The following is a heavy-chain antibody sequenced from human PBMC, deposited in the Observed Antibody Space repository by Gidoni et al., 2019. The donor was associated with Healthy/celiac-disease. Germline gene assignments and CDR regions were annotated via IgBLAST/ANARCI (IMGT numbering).Heavy chain of an antibody. CDR3: ASPADIAAAGAFDI. D-gene: IGHD6-13*01. J-gene: IGHJ3*02. V-gene: IGHV5-51*01. CDR1: GYSFTSYW. Sequence: EVQLVQSGAEVTKPGESLKRSCKGSGYSFTSYWIGWVRQMPGKGLEWMGIIYPGDSNTRYSPSFQGQVTISADKSISTAYLKWSSLKASDTAMYYWASPADIAAAGAFDIWGQGTMVTVSS. CDR2: IYPGDSNT.